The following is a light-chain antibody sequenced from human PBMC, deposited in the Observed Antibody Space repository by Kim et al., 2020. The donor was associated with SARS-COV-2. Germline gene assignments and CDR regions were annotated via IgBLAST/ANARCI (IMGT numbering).Light chain of an antibody. Sequence: SGSPGERATLSCRASQSVSSNLAWYQQKPGQAPRLLIYGAFTRATGIPARFSGSGSGTEFTLTINSLQSEDFAVYYCQQYKNWPYTFGQGPSWRS. J-gene: IGKJ2*01. V-gene: IGKV3-15*01. CDR1: QSVSSN. CDR3: QQYKNWPYT. CDR2: GAF.